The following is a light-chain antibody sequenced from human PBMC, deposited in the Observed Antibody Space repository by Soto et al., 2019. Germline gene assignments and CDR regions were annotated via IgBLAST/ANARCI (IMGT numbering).Light chain of an antibody. CDR1: QSISSW. CDR3: QQYNNYPRT. J-gene: IGKJ1*01. CDR2: MAS. Sequence: DIQMTQSPSTLSASVGDRVTITCRASQSISSWLAWYQQTPGKAPKLLIYMASNLESGVPSRFSGSGSGTEFTLTISSLQPDDFAIYYCQQYNNYPRTFGQGTRVEIK. V-gene: IGKV1-5*03.